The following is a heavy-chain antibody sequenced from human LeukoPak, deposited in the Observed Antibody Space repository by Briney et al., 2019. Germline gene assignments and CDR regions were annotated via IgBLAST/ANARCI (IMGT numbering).Heavy chain of an antibody. CDR1: GDSISSSIYY. D-gene: IGHD2-2*01. CDR2: AYYSGST. J-gene: IGHJ4*02. CDR3: ARLGYCTSTSCYAFDY. Sequence: SETLSLTCTVSGDSISSSIYYWGWIRQPPGMGLEWIGSAYYSGSTYYNPSLKSRVTISVDTSKNQFSLRLTSVTAADTSVYYCARLGYCTSTSCYAFDYWGQGTLVTVSS. V-gene: IGHV4-39*01.